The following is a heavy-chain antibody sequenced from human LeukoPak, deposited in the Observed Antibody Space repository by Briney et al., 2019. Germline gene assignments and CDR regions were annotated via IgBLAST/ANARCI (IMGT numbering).Heavy chain of an antibody. D-gene: IGHD3/OR15-3a*01. J-gene: IGHJ6*03. CDR2: IYYSGNT. Sequence: SETLSLTCTVSGGSINNYYWSWIRQPPGKGLEWIGYIYYSGNTNYNPSLKSRVTIAVDTSKNQFSLKLSSMNAADTAMYYCARASRGFGLGMDVWGKGTTVIVSS. CDR1: GGSINNYY. V-gene: IGHV4-59*01. CDR3: ARASRGFGLGMDV.